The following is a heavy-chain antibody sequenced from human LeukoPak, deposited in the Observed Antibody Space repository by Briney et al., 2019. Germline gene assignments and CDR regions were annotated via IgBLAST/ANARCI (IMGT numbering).Heavy chain of an antibody. Sequence: GASVKVSCKASGYTFTGYYMHWVRQAPGQGLEWMGWTNPNSGGTNYAQKFQGRVTMTRDTSISTAYMELSRLRSDDTAVYYCAREYCGGDCPGYYGMDVWGQGTTVTVSS. J-gene: IGHJ6*02. CDR2: TNPNSGGT. CDR1: GYTFTGYY. V-gene: IGHV1-2*02. D-gene: IGHD2-21*02. CDR3: AREYCGGDCPGYYGMDV.